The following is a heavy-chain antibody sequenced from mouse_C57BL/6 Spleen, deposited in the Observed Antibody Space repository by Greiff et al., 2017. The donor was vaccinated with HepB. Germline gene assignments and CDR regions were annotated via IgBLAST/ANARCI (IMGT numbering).Heavy chain of an antibody. CDR1: GYSFTGYY. D-gene: IGHD2-2*01. CDR2: INPSTGGT. CDR3: ARSRATMVTTPFDY. V-gene: IGHV1-42*01. Sequence: EVQLQESGPELVKPGASVKISCKASGYSFTGYYMNWVKQSPEKSLEWIGEINPSTGGTTYNQKFKAKATLTVDKSSSTAYMQLKSLTSEDSAVYYCARSRATMVTTPFDYWGQGTTLTVSS. J-gene: IGHJ2*01.